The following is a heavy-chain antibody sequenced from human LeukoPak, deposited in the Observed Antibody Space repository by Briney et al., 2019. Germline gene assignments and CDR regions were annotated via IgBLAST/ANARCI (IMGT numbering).Heavy chain of an antibody. CDR2: ISSTSNYI. V-gene: IGHV3-21*01. CDR1: GFTFSFYS. J-gene: IGHJ6*02. CDR3: ARAEVYPAPRGMDV. Sequence: PGGSRRLSCVASGFTFSFYSMTWVRQAPGKGLEWVSSISSTSNYIYYADSVQGRFTISRDDAKNSLYLQMNSLRAEDTAIYFCARAEVYPAPRGMDVWGQGTTVTVSS. D-gene: IGHD5/OR15-5a*01.